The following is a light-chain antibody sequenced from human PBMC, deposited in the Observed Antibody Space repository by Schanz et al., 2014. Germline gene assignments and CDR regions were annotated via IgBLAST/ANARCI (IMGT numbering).Light chain of an antibody. Sequence: EIVLTQSPGTLSLSPGERAPLSCRASQSVSSSFLAWYQQKPGQAPRLLIYDASSRATGIPDRFSGSGSGTDFTLTISRLEPEDFATYYCQQYNSYPYTFGQGTKLEIK. J-gene: IGKJ2*01. CDR2: DAS. V-gene: IGKV3-20*01. CDR3: QQYNSYPYT. CDR1: QSVSSSF.